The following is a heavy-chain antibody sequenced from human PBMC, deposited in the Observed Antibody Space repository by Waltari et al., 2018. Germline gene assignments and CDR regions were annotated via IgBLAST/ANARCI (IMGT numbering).Heavy chain of an antibody. J-gene: IGHJ4*02. CDR3: ARGPPYYMVRGVYFDY. CDR2: IKHSGST. CDR1: GGSFIGYY. Sequence: QVQLQQWGAGLLKPSETLSLTCAVYGGSFIGYYWSWIRLPPGEGLEWFGEIKHSGSTNDNPSLKSRVTISVDTSKNQFSLKLSSVTAADTAVYYCARGPPYYMVRGVYFDYWGQGTLVTVSS. V-gene: IGHV4-34*01. D-gene: IGHD3-10*01.